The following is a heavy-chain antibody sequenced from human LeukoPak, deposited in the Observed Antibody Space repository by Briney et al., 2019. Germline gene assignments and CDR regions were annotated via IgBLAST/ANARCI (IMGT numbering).Heavy chain of an antibody. J-gene: IGHJ4*02. Sequence: GGSLRLSCAGSGFSFSSYWMHWVRQVPGKGLVWVSRIKNDGSGTTYADSVKGRLTISRDNAKNTLYLQMNSLRVEDTAIYYCTRDAETSMFDWGQGTLVTVSS. V-gene: IGHV3-74*01. CDR2: IKNDGSGT. D-gene: IGHD5-18*01. CDR3: TRDAETSMFD. CDR1: GFSFSSYW.